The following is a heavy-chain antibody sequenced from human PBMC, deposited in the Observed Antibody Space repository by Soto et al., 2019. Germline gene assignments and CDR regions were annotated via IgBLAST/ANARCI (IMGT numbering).Heavy chain of an antibody. CDR1: GGSISSSNW. J-gene: IGHJ5*02. CDR2: IHHSGST. V-gene: IGHV4-4*02. CDR3: ARLGAYYQSLDP. D-gene: IGHD2-21*01. Sequence: SETLSLTCAVSGGSISSSNWWTWVRQSPGKGLEWIGEIHHSGSTNYSPSLNSRVTISVDKSKNQFSLSLSSVTASDTAVYYCARLGAYYQSLDPWGPGTLVTVSS.